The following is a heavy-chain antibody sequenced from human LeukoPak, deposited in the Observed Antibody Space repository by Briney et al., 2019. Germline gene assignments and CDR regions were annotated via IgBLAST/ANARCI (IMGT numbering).Heavy chain of an antibody. Sequence: SVKVSCKASGFTFTSSALQWVRHARGQRLEWIGWIVVGSGNTNYAQKFQERLTITRDMSTSTAYMELSSLRSEDTVVYYCAADGGYQLLRHYYYGMDVWGKGTTVTVSS. J-gene: IGHJ6*04. CDR3: AADGGYQLLRHYYYGMDV. CDR2: IVVGSGNT. D-gene: IGHD2-2*01. CDR1: GFTFTSSA. V-gene: IGHV1-58*01.